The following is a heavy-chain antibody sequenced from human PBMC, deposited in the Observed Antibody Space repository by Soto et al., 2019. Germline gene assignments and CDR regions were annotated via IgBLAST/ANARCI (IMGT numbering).Heavy chain of an antibody. Sequence: EVQLLESGGGLVQPGGSLRLSCAASGFPFSRCAMNWVRQAPGKGLELVSTISHSDHSTYYADSVKGRFTVSRDNSENTLYLQMNSLRAEDTAIYYCAKRGGDSGWGDFDSWGQGTLVTVSS. D-gene: IGHD6-19*01. CDR2: ISHSDHST. J-gene: IGHJ4*02. CDR3: AKRGGDSGWGDFDS. CDR1: GFPFSRCA. V-gene: IGHV3-23*01.